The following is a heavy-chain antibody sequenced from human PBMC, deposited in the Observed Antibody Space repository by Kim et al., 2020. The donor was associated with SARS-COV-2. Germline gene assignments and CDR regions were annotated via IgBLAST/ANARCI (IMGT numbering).Heavy chain of an antibody. V-gene: IGHV4-31*03. CDR3: ARGDYDILTGALYAFDI. D-gene: IGHD3-9*01. CDR2: IYYSGST. Sequence: SETLSLTCTVSGGSISSGGYYWSWIRQHPGKGLEWIGYIYYSGSTYYNPSLKSRVTISVDTSKNQFSLKLSSVTAADTAVYYCARGDYDILTGALYAFDIWGQGTMVTVSS. CDR1: GGSISSGGYY. J-gene: IGHJ3*02.